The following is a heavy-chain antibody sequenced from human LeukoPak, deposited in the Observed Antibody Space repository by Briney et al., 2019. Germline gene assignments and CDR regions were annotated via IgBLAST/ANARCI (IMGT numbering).Heavy chain of an antibody. CDR1: GYTFTSYG. CDR2: ISAYNGNT. V-gene: IGHV1-18*01. Sequence: VASVTVSCKASGYTFTSYGISWVRQAPGQGLEWMGWISAYNGNTNYAQKLQGRVTMTTDTSTSTAYMELRSLRSDDTAVYYCARGRDFWSGYYINFGFDYWGQGTLVTVSS. J-gene: IGHJ4*02. D-gene: IGHD3-3*01. CDR3: ARGRDFWSGYYINFGFDY.